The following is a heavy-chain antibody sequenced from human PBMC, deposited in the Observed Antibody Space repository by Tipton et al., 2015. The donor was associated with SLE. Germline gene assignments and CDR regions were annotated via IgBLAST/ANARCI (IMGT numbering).Heavy chain of an antibody. CDR1: GGSISSSDW. V-gene: IGHV4-4*02. D-gene: IGHD2/OR15-2a*01. Sequence: TLSLTCAVSGGSISSSDWCSWVRQPPGRGLEWIGEIYHSGITYYNPSLMSRVTISLDRSKNQFSLKLSSVTAADTALYYCARAPEYNFDYWGQGILVTVSS. CDR2: IYHSGIT. CDR3: ARAPEYNFDY. J-gene: IGHJ4*02.